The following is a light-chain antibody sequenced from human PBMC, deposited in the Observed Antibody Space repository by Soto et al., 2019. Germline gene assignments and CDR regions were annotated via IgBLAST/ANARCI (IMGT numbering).Light chain of an antibody. Sequence: DIQMTQSPSSLSASVGDRVTITCRASQSISSYLNWYQQKPGKAPKLLIYAASSLQSGVPSRFSGSGSGTDFTLTISSLQPEDFATYYRRQSYSTPRTFGQGSK. CDR3: RQSYSTPRT. J-gene: IGKJ1*01. CDR2: AAS. V-gene: IGKV1-39*01. CDR1: QSISSY.